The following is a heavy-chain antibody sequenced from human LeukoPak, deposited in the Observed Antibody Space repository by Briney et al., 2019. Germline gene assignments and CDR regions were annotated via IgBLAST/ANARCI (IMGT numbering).Heavy chain of an antibody. CDR1: GFTFSNYF. V-gene: IGHV3-30-3*01. Sequence: GGSLRLSCAASGFTFSNYFMHWVRQAPGRGLEWVADIASDGSHTFYVESVKGRFTISRDNSKNTLYLQMNSLGPEDTAVYFCARERQDTVIHSGAFDIWGQGTMVTVSS. J-gene: IGHJ3*02. CDR3: ARERQDTVIHSGAFDI. CDR2: IASDGSHT. D-gene: IGHD2-21*02.